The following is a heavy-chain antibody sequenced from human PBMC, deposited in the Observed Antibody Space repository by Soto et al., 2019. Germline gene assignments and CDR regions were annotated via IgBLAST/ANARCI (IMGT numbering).Heavy chain of an antibody. V-gene: IGHV1-58*01. CDR2: IVVGSGNT. CDR1: GLTFTSSA. D-gene: IGHD3-16*01. CDR3: AGARSDDAFDI. Sequence: AEVKVSCQACGLTFTSSAVQWVRQARGQRLDGIGWIVVGSGNTNYAQKFQERVTITRDMSTSTAYMELSSLTYEDTAVYYCAGARSDDAFDIWGQGPMVTVSS. J-gene: IGHJ3*02.